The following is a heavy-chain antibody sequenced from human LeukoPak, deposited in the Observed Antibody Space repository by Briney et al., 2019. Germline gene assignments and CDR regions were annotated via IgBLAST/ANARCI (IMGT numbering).Heavy chain of an antibody. CDR3: TRMTTGHDY. V-gene: IGHV4-34*01. CDR2: INHSGYT. D-gene: IGHD4-17*01. CDR1: GVAFNDYY. Sequence: SETLTLTCAVSGVAFNDYYWRWVRQTPGKGLVWIGEINHSGYTNDSPSLKSRVTISIDTSRKQFSLSLRAVTVADTGIYYCTRMTTGHDYWGQGTLVTVSS. J-gene: IGHJ4*02.